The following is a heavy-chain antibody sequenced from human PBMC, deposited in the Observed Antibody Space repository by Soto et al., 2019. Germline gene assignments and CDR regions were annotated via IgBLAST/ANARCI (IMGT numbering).Heavy chain of an antibody. D-gene: IGHD2-8*01. Sequence: PGGSLRLSCAASGFTFDDYAMHWVRQAPGKGLEWVSGISWNSGSIGYADSVKGRFTISRDNAKNSLYLQMNSLRSEDTAVYYCARRNDYVDYWGQGTLVTVSS. J-gene: IGHJ4*02. CDR3: ARRNDYVDY. V-gene: IGHV3-9*01. CDR2: ISWNSGSI. CDR1: GFTFDDYA.